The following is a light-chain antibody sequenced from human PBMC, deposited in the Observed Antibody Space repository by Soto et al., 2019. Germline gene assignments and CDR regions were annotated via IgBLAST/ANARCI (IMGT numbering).Light chain of an antibody. V-gene: IGKV1-33*01. J-gene: IGKJ5*01. CDR3: QQYDILLT. CDR2: AAS. Sequence: DIQMTQSPSSLSASVGDRVTITCQASQDITNFLNWYQHKPGRAPKLLIYAASTLQSVVPSRFSGSGSGTDFAFISSSLQPEDIATYYCQQYDILLTFGQGTRLEIK. CDR1: QDITNF.